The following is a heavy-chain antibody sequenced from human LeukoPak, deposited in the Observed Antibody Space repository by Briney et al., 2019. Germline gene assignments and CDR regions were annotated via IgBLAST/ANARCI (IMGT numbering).Heavy chain of an antibody. J-gene: IGHJ1*01. V-gene: IGHV3-53*01. CDR3: AKDWTTVNAEYFHQ. Sequence: GGSLRLSCAASGRTVRSNYMGWVRQAPGKGLEWVSVIHSGGNTYYADSVKGRFTISRDNSKNTQLLQMNSLRVDDTAVYYCAKDWTTVNAEYFHQWGQGTLVIVSS. D-gene: IGHD4-17*01. CDR2: IHSGGNT. CDR1: GRTVRSNY.